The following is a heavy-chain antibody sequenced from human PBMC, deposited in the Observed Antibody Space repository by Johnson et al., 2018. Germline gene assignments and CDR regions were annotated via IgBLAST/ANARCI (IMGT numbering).Heavy chain of an antibody. CDR3: ARGPWGDFGSGLYRYGMDV. CDR1: GFTFSSYD. CDR2: IGTAGDT. D-gene: IGHD3-3*01. Sequence: EVQLVESGGGLVQPGGSLRLSCAASGFTFSSYDMHWVRQATGKGLEWVSAIGTAGDTYYPGSVKGRFTISRENAKNSLYRQLNSLGAGDTAVYYCARGPWGDFGSGLYRYGMDVWGKGTTVTVSS. J-gene: IGHJ6*04. V-gene: IGHV3-13*01.